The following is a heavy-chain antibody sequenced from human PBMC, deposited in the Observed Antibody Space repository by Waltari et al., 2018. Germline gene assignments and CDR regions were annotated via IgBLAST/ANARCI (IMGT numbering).Heavy chain of an antibody. CDR2: ITTNPGNP. Sequence: QVQLVQSGPELKKPGASVKVSCKASGYTFTNYAITRIRQAPGQGCELMGWITTNPGNPPYVQGFTGRFVFSLDTSVSTAYLQINSLKVEDTAVYYCVREVVPASTIVVNWFDPWGQGTLVTVSS. CDR1: GYTFTNYA. D-gene: IGHD2-2*01. V-gene: IGHV7-4-1*02. J-gene: IGHJ5*02. CDR3: VREVVPASTIVVNWFDP.